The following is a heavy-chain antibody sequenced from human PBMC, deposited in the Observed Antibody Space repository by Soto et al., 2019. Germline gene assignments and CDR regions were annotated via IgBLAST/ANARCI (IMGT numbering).Heavy chain of an antibody. V-gene: IGHV1-46*01. CDR2: INPSAGRT. D-gene: IGHD3-10*01. CDR1: GYTFTSHY. CDR3: ATPSGY. J-gene: IGHJ4*02. Sequence: ASVKVSCKASGYTFTSHYMHWVRQAPGQGLEWMGLINPSAGRTSYAQSLQGRVTMTRDTTTSTVFMDLSSLRSEDTAIYYCATPSGYWGQGTLVTVSS.